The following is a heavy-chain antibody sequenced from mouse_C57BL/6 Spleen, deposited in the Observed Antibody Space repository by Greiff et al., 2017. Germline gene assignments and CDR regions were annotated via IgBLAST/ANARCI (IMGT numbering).Heavy chain of an antibody. CDR3: ARGGRGSPYAMDY. CDR1: GFSLTSYG. J-gene: IGHJ4*01. CDR2: IWSGGST. D-gene: IGHD1-1*01. V-gene: IGHV2-2*01. Sequence: VKLMESGPGLVQPSQSLSITCTVSGFSLTSYGVHWVRQSPGKGLEWLGVIWSGGSTDYNAAFISSLSISKDNSKSQVFFKMNSLQADDTAIYYCARGGRGSPYAMDYWGQGTSVTVSS.